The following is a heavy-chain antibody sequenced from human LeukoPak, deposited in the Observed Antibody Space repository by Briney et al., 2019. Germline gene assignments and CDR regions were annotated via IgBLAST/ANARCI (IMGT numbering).Heavy chain of an antibody. CDR1: GGSISRSTYY. CDR2: IYYSGNT. Sequence: SETLSLTCTVSGGSISRSTYYWGWIRQPPGKGLEWIGSIYYSGNTYYNPSLKSRVTISVDTSKNQFSLKLSSVTAADTAVYYCARDQGLWSRGGYFDYWGQGTLVTVSS. V-gene: IGHV4-39*07. D-gene: IGHD3-10*01. J-gene: IGHJ4*02. CDR3: ARDQGLWSRGGYFDY.